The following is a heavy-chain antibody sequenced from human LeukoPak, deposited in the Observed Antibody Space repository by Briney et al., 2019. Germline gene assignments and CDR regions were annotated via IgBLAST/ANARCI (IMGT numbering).Heavy chain of an antibody. V-gene: IGHV4-31*03. Sequence: SETLSLTCTVSGGSISSGGYYWSWIRQHPGKGLEWIGYIYYSGSTYYNPSLKSRVTISVDTSKNQFSLKLSSVTAADTAVYYCASGSTAAAGNWFDPWGQGTLVTVSS. D-gene: IGHD6-13*01. CDR2: IYYSGST. CDR3: ASGSTAAAGNWFDP. CDR1: GGSISSGGYY. J-gene: IGHJ5*02.